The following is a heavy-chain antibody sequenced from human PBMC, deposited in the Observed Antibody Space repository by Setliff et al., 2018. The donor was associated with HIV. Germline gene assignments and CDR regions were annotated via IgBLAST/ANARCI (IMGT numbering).Heavy chain of an antibody. CDR2: MYTDGST. J-gene: IGHJ4*01. V-gene: IGHV4-61*09. CDR3: ARDSRWLQFPYFDS. D-gene: IGHD5-12*01. Sequence: SETLSLTCTVSGGSITSGNYFWTWIRQPAGKGLEWIGHMYTDGSTNYNPSFKSRVTISADTSKNQFSLKLSSVTAADTAVYYCARDSRWLQFPYFDSWGQGTPVTVSS. CDR1: GGSITSGNYF.